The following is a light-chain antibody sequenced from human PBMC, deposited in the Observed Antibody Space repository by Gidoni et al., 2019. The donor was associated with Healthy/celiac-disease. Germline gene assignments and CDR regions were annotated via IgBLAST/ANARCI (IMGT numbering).Light chain of an antibody. J-gene: IGKJ1*01. Sequence: AIRMTQSPSSFSASTGDRVTITCRASQGISSYLVWSQQKPGKAPKLLIYAASTLQRGVPSRFSGSGSGTDFTLTISCLQSEDFATYYCQQYYSYPPTFGQGTKVEIK. CDR1: QGISSY. CDR3: QQYYSYPPT. V-gene: IGKV1-8*01. CDR2: AAS.